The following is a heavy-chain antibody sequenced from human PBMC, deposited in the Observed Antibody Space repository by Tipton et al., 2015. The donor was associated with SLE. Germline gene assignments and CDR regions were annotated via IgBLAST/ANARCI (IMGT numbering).Heavy chain of an antibody. Sequence: TLSLTCAVYGGSFSGYYWSWIRQPPGKGLEWIGEINHSGSTNYNPSLKSRVTISVDTSKNQFSLKLSSVTAADTAVYYCARPVRFGTYLDYWGQGTLVTVSS. CDR3: ARPVRFGTYLDY. V-gene: IGHV4-34*01. CDR2: INHSGST. J-gene: IGHJ4*02. D-gene: IGHD3-10*01. CDR1: GGSFSGYY.